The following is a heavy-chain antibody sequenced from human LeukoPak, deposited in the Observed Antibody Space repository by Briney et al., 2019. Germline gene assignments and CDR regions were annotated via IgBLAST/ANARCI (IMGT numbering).Heavy chain of an antibody. CDR1: GYSFSNSW. J-gene: IGHJ3*02. D-gene: IGHD3-22*01. CDR2: IFPGNSET. CDR3: ARRRSPYDSGDFYDAFNI. Sequence: GESLKISCKGSGYSFSNSWIAWVRQMPGKGLEWMGIIFPGNSETRFSPSFQGQVTISADKSISTAYLQWSSLKASDTAMYYCARRRSPYDSGDFYDAFNIWGQGTMVTVSS. V-gene: IGHV5-51*01.